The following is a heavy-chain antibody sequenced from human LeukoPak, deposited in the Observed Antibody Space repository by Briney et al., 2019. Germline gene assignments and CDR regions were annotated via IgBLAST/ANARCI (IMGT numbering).Heavy chain of an antibody. CDR3: AKDMSGSSWSVADY. V-gene: IGHV3-9*01. CDR1: GFTFDDYA. CDR2: ISWNSGSI. D-gene: IGHD6-13*01. J-gene: IGHJ4*02. Sequence: GRSLRLSCAASGFTFDDYAMHWVRQAPGKGLGWVSGISWNSGSIGYADSVKGRFTISRDNAKNSLYLQMNSLRAEDTALYYCAKDMSGSSWSVADYWGQGTLVTVSS.